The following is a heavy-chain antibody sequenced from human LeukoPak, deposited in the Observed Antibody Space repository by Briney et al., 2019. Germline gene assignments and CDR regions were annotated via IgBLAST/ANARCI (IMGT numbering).Heavy chain of an antibody. CDR2: INPSGGST. J-gene: IGHJ6*03. CDR1: GYTFTSYY. D-gene: IGHD6-6*01. V-gene: IGHV1-46*01. Sequence: ASVKVSCKASGYTFTSYYMHWVRQAPGQGLEWMGIINPSGGSTSYAQKFQGRVTMTRDTSTSTVYMELSSLRSEDTAVYYCARDRPGVSFYYCYYYMDVWGKGTTVTVSS. CDR3: ARDRPGVSFYYCYYYMDV.